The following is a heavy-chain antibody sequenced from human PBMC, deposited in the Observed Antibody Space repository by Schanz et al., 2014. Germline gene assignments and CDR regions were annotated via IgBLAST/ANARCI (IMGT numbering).Heavy chain of an antibody. D-gene: IGHD2-15*01. CDR1: GYSFTDYA. Sequence: QVQLVQSGVEVKRPGASVRVSCKASGYSFTDYAIHWVRQAPGQGLEWMGWISGYNGDTNYAPKFQDRVTMTTDTSTSTAYMELRSLRSDDTAVYYCARDLDVVVVAATPWAFDIWGQGTMVTVSS. CDR3: ARDLDVVVVAATPWAFDI. CDR2: ISGYNGDT. J-gene: IGHJ3*02. V-gene: IGHV1-18*01.